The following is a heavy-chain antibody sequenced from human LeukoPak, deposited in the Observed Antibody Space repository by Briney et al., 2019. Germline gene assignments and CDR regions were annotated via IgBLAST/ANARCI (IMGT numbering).Heavy chain of an antibody. CDR2: MYSEGGT. V-gene: IGHV3-66*01. Sequence: GGSLRLSCAASGINVGSNYMNWVRQAPGRGLEWVSVMYSEGGTNYADSVKGRFTISRDYLKNTLYLQMDSLRVEDTAVYYCARGPGAFDYWGQGTLVTVSS. CDR1: GINVGSNY. CDR3: ARGPGAFDY. J-gene: IGHJ4*02.